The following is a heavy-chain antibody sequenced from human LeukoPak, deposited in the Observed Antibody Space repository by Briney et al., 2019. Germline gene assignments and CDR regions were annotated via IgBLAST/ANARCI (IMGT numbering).Heavy chain of an antibody. J-gene: IGHJ4*02. CDR1: GFTFRSST. CDR3: ARGSLYCTNGVCYYNFDY. Sequence: SVKVSCKASGFTFRSSTMQWVRQARGQRLEWIGWIVLGSGNPNYAQKLQERITITRDMSTSTAYMELSSLRSEDTAVYYCARGSLYCTNGVCYYNFDYWGQGTLVTVSS. D-gene: IGHD2-8*01. CDR2: IVLGSGNP. V-gene: IGHV1-58*02.